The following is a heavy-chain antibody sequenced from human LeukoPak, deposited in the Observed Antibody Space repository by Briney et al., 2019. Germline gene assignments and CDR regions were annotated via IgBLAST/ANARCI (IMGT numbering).Heavy chain of an antibody. D-gene: IGHD2-2*01. V-gene: IGHV4-38-2*02. CDR3: ARVQPAALNYFDS. CDR1: GYSITSDYY. CDR2: TYHTGSP. Sequence: PSETLSLTCTVSGYSITSDYYWGWIRQPPGKGLEWIGTTYHTGSPYYNPSLKSRVTISVDTSKNQFSLNLSSVTAADTAVYYCARVQPAALNYFDSWGQGTLVTVSS. J-gene: IGHJ4*02.